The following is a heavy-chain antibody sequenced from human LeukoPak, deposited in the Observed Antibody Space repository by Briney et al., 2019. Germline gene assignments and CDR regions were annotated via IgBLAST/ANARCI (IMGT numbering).Heavy chain of an antibody. J-gene: IGHJ4*02. V-gene: IGHV4-59*01. D-gene: IGHD6-13*01. CDR1: GGSISSYY. Sequence: PSETLSLTCTVSGGSISSYYWSWIRQSPGKGLEWIGNIFYSGSTNYNPSLKSRVTISIDTSKNQFSLKLSSVTAADTAVYYCASSSGWYRYFAYWAREPWSPSPQ. CDR3: ASSSGWYRYFAY. CDR2: IFYSGST.